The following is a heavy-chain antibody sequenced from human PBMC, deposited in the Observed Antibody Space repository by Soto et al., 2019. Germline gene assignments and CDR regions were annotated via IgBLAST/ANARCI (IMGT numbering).Heavy chain of an antibody. V-gene: IGHV4-59*01. Sequence: SETLSLTCTVSGGSISSYYWSWIRQPPGKGLEWIGYIYYSGSTNYNPSLKSRVTISVDTSKNQFSLKLSSVTAADTAVYYCARGSYFYYFDYWGQGTLVTVSS. J-gene: IGHJ4*02. CDR2: IYYSGST. CDR1: GGSISSYY. CDR3: ARGSYFYYFDY. D-gene: IGHD3-10*01.